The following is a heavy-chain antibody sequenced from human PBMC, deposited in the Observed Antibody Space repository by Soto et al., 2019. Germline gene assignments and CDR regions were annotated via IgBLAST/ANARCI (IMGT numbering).Heavy chain of an antibody. V-gene: IGHV1-46*01. CDR2: INPSGGST. CDR3: GRVIVGAILDY. J-gene: IGHJ4*02. Sequence: ASVKVSCKASGYTFTSYYMHWVRQAPGQGLEWMGIINPSGGSTSYAQKFQGRVTMTRDTSTSTVYMELSSLRSEDTAVYYCGRVIVGAILDYWGQGTLVTFSS. D-gene: IGHD1-26*01. CDR1: GYTFTSYY.